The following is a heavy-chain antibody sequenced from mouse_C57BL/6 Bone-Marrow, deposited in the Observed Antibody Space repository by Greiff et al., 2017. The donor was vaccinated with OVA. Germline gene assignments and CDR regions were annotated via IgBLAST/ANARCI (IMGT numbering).Heavy chain of an antibody. V-gene: IGHV14-2*01. CDR2: IDPEDGET. D-gene: IGHD1-1*01. J-gene: IGHJ2*01. CDR1: GFNIKDYY. CDR3: APIDRLLPPFDY. Sequence: EVKLMESGAELVKPGASVKLSCTASGFNIKDYYMHWVKQRTEQGLEWIGRIDPEDGETKYAPKFQGKATITADTSSNTAYLQLSSLTSEDTAVYYCAPIDRLLPPFDYWGQGTTLTVSS.